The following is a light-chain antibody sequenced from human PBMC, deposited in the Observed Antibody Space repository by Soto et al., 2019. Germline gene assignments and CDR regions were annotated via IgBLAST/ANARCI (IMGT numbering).Light chain of an antibody. CDR1: SSNIGNNY. V-gene: IGLV1-51*01. CDR3: GTWDSSLTAAV. Sequence: QSVLTQPPSVSAAPGQTVTISCFGSSSNIGNNYVSWYQQLPGTAPKLLIYDNYKRPSGIPDRFSGSKSGTSATPGITGLQTGDEAGYYCGTWDSSLTAAVFGGGTQLTVL. CDR2: DNY. J-gene: IGLJ7*01.